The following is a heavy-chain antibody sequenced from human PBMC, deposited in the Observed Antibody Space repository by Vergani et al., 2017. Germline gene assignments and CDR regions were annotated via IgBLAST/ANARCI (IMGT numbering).Heavy chain of an antibody. J-gene: IGHJ4*02. V-gene: IGHV3-11*05. D-gene: IGHD5-18*01. Sequence: QVQLVESGGGLVKPGGSLRLSCAASGFTFSDYYMSWIRQAPGKGLEWVSYISSSSSYTNYADSVKGRFTISRDNSKNTLYLQMSSLRAEDTALYYCAKSTIQLWEVFDYWGQGTLVTVSS. CDR1: GFTFSDYY. CDR2: ISSSSSYT. CDR3: AKSTIQLWEVFDY.